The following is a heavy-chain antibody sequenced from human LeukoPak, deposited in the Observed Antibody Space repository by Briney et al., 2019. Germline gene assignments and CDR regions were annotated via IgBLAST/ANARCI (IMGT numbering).Heavy chain of an antibody. D-gene: IGHD6-19*01. Sequence: ASVKVSCKASGYTFNSHGISRVRQAPGQGLEWMGWISAYNGDTNYAQKFQGRVTLTTDRTTSTAYLEVRSLRSDDTAVYYCARDPSNTSGWKTWFDPWGQGILVTVSS. J-gene: IGHJ5*02. CDR3: ARDPSNTSGWKTWFDP. CDR1: GYTFNSHG. V-gene: IGHV1-18*04. CDR2: ISAYNGDT.